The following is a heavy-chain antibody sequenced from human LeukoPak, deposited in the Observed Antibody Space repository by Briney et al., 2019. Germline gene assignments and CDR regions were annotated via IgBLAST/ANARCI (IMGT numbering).Heavy chain of an antibody. V-gene: IGHV1-2*02. CDR3: ARGFPLKTSGGDFQY. D-gene: IGHD4-23*01. J-gene: IGHJ1*01. CDR2: INPNSGGT. Sequence: ASVKVSCKASGYTFTGYYIHWVRQAPGQGLEWMGWINPNSGGTNYAQKFQGRVTMTRDTSISTAYMELSRLRSDDTAVYYCARGFPLKTSGGDFQYWGQGTLATVSS. CDR1: GYTFTGYY.